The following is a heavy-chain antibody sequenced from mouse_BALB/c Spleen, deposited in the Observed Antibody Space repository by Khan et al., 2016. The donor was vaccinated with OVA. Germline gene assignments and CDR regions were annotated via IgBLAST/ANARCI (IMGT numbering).Heavy chain of an antibody. CDR3: NAFPYYYGRGWFAY. V-gene: IGHV14-4*02. CDR2: IDPENGDT. Sequence: EVQLQESGAELVRSGASVKLSCTASGFNIKDYYMHWVKQRPEQALEWIGWIDPENGDTEYATKFKGKATMPADKSFNTAYLQPSSLTSEDTAVYYCNAFPYYYGRGWFAYWGQGTLVTGSA. J-gene: IGHJ3*01. D-gene: IGHD1-1*01. CDR1: GFNIKDYY.